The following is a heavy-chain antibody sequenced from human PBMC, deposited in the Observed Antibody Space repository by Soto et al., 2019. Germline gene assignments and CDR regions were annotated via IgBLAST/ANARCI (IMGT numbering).Heavy chain of an antibody. Sequence: ASVKVSCKASGYTFTSYYMHWVRQAHGQGLEWMGIINPSGGSTSYAQKFQGRVTMTRDTSTSTVYMELSSLRSEDTAVYYCARDRQKNSSYYYYGMDVWGQGTTVTVSS. CDR3: ARDRQKNSSYYYYGMDV. V-gene: IGHV1-46*01. CDR1: GYTFTSYY. CDR2: INPSGGST. D-gene: IGHD6-13*01. J-gene: IGHJ6*02.